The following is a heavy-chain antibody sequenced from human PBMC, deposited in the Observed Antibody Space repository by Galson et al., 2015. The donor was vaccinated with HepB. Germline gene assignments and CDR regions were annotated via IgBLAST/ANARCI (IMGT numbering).Heavy chain of an antibody. CDR2: IKSKTDGGTT. CDR1: GFTFSNAW. Sequence: SLRLSCAASGFTFSNAWMSWVRQAPGKGLEWVGRIKSKTDGGTTDYAAPVKGRFTISRDDSRNTLYLQMNSLKTEDAAVYYCTTGLSRRAGYCSSTSCYAFDYWGQGTLVTVSS. V-gene: IGHV3-15*01. D-gene: IGHD2-2*01. CDR3: TTGLSRRAGYCSSTSCYAFDY. J-gene: IGHJ4*02.